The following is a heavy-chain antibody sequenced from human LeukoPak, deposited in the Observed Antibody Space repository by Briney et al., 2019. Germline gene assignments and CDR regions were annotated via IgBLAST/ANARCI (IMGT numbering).Heavy chain of an antibody. CDR2: IYHSGST. D-gene: IGHD3-22*01. J-gene: IGHJ4*02. Sequence: SETLSLTCAVSGYSISSGYYWGWIRQPPGKGLERIGSIYHSGSTYYNPSLKSRVTISVDTSKNQFSLKLSSVTAADTAVYYCARLVLARFYDSSGYFDYWGQGTLVTVSS. V-gene: IGHV4-38-2*01. CDR3: ARLVLARFYDSSGYFDY. CDR1: GYSISSGYY.